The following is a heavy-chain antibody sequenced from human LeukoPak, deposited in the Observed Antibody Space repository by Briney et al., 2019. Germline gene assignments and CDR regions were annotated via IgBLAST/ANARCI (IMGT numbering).Heavy chain of an antibody. CDR1: GFTFSSYW. J-gene: IGHJ4*02. CDR3: TRKWELDY. CDR2: IEQDGSAK. D-gene: IGHD1-26*01. Sequence: QPGRSLRLSCAASGFTFSSYWMSWVRQAPGKGLEWVANIEQDGSAKYYVDSVKGRFTISRDNAKNSLYLQMNSLRAEDTAVYYCTRKWELDYWGQGTLVTVSS. V-gene: IGHV3-7*02.